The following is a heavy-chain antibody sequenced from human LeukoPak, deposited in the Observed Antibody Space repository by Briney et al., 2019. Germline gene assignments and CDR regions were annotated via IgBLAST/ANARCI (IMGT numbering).Heavy chain of an antibody. J-gene: IGHJ4*02. Sequence: ASVKVSCKASGYTFTGYYLHWVRQAPGQGLEWMGWINPNSGGTNYAQNFQGRVTMTRDTSISTAYMELSRLRSDDTAVYYCARADGIAVAGTPGDYWGQGTLVTVSS. V-gene: IGHV1-2*02. CDR3: ARADGIAVAGTPGDY. CDR2: INPNSGGT. CDR1: GYTFTGYY. D-gene: IGHD6-19*01.